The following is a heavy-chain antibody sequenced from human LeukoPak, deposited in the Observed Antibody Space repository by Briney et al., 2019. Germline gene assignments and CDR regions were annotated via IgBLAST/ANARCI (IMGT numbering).Heavy chain of an antibody. J-gene: IGHJ4*02. Sequence: PGGSLRLSCAASGFTFSSYAMHWVRQAPGKGLEYVSAISSNGGSTYYARSVKGRFTISRDNSKNTLYLQMGSLRAEDMAVYYCARDRGVSSFAYYFDYWGQGTLVTVSS. CDR3: ARDRGVSSFAYYFDY. V-gene: IGHV3-64*01. CDR2: ISSNGGST. CDR1: GFTFSSYA. D-gene: IGHD3-10*01.